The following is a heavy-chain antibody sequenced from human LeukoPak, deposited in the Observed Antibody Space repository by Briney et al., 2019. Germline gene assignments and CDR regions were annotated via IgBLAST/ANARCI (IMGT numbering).Heavy chain of an antibody. V-gene: IGHV4-59*01. Sequence: SETLSLTCTVSGGSISSYYWSWIRQPPGKGLEWIGYIYYSGSTNYNPSLKSRVTISVDTSKNQFSLKLSSVTAADTAVYYCARGDPGYGDYVWAFDIWGQGTMVTVSS. D-gene: IGHD4-17*01. J-gene: IGHJ3*02. CDR2: IYYSGST. CDR3: ARGDPGYGDYVWAFDI. CDR1: GGSISSYY.